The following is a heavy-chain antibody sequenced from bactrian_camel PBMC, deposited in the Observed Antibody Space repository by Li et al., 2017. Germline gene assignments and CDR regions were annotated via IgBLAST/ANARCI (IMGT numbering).Heavy chain of an antibody. CDR2: INNGGDST. CDR3: ATDLYATVLGDNG. Sequence: QLVQSGGGLVQPEGSLRLSCVASEFTFKNMTWVRQAPGKGLEWVSGINNGGDSTHYTDSVKGRFTISRDNGKSTLFLQLNSLKSEDTALYYCATDLYATVLGDNGWGQ. D-gene: IGHD4*01. J-gene: IGHJ4*01. V-gene: IGHV3S1*01. CDR1: EFTFKN.